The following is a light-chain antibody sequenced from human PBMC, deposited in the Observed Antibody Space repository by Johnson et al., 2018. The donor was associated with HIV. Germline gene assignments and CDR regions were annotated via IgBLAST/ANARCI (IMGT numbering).Light chain of an antibody. V-gene: IGLV1-51*01. CDR3: GTWDSRLRSGF. CDR2: DNN. J-gene: IGLJ1*01. Sequence: QSVLTQPPSVSAAPGQKVTISCSGSSSNIGNNFVSWYQHLPGTAPKLLIYDNNKRPSGIPDRFSGSKSGTSATLGITGIQTGDEADYYCGTWDSRLRSGFFVTGTKVTVL. CDR1: SSNIGNNF.